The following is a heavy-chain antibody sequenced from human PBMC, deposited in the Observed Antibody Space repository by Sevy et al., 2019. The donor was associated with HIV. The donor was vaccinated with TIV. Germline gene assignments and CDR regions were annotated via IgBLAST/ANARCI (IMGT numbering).Heavy chain of an antibody. D-gene: IGHD6-25*01. CDR3: ARDRGTVAEGTSYYNGMGV. J-gene: IGHJ6*02. CDR2: IKQDGSEK. Sequence: GGSLRLSCAASGFTFSRFWMSWVRQAPGKGLEWVANIKQDGSEKQYVDSVKGRFTISRDNAENSLYLQMSSLRAGDTAVNYCARDRGTVAEGTSYYNGMGVWGQGTTVTVSS. CDR1: GFTFSRFW. V-gene: IGHV3-7*01.